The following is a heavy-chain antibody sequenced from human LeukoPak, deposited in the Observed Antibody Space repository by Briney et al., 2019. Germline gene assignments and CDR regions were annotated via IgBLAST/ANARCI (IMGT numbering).Heavy chain of an antibody. J-gene: IGHJ4*02. CDR3: ARIYSNYERGPETDFDY. CDR1: GFTFSSYA. Sequence: GGSLRLSCAASGFTFSSYAMHWVRQAPGKGLEYVSAISSNGGSTYYANSVKGRFTISRDNSKNTLYLQMGSLRAEDMAVYYCARIYSNYERGPETDFDYWGQGTLVTVSS. D-gene: IGHD4-11*01. V-gene: IGHV3-64*01. CDR2: ISSNGGST.